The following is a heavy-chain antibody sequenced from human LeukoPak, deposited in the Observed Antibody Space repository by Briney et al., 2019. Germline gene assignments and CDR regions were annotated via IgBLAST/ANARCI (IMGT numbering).Heavy chain of an antibody. CDR2: IYYTGST. D-gene: IGHD3-3*01. Sequence: SETLSLTCTVSGGSIVSYYWIWLRQPPGKGLEWIGYIYYTGSTNYNPSLMSRVSISVDTSKNQFSLKLSSVTAADTAVYYCARGNRSGYYADYWGQGTLVSVSS. CDR3: ARGNRSGYYADY. J-gene: IGHJ4*02. CDR1: GGSIVSYY. V-gene: IGHV4-59*01.